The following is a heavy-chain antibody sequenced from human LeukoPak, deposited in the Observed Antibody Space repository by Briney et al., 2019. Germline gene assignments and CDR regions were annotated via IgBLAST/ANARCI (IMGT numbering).Heavy chain of an antibody. CDR3: ATDQRAMVRGLIIAYFEF. CDR1: GYSLTDVS. V-gene: IGHV1-24*01. J-gene: IGHJ4*02. Sequence: ASVKVSCKVSGYSLTDVSIHWVRQAPGKGPEWMGGFGPEDDEIIYAQKFQGRVSLTGDTSTDTAYMELSSLRSEDTAVYYCATDQRAMVRGLIIAYFEFWGQGTLVTVSS. D-gene: IGHD3-10*01. CDR2: FGPEDDEI.